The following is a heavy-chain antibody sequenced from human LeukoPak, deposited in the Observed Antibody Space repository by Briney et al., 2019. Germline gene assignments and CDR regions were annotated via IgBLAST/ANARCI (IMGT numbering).Heavy chain of an antibody. Sequence: GGSLRLSCAASGLAFSAYEMRWVRQAPRKGLVWVSRISTDGYTTDYADFVQGRFTASRDNTKNTWSLEMNSLRAEDTAVYYCAKRGGVDYWGQGTLVTVSS. CDR2: ISTDGYTT. D-gene: IGHD3-16*01. CDR3: AKRGGVDY. CDR1: GLAFSAYE. V-gene: IGHV3-74*01. J-gene: IGHJ4*02.